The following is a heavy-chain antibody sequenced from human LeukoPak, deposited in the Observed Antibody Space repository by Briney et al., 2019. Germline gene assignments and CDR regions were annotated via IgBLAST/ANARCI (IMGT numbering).Heavy chain of an antibody. CDR2: IYYSGST. CDR3: ARRGYNYYMDV. Sequence: PSETLSLTCSVSGDSIGSYFWSWIRQPPGKGLEWIGYIYYSGSTNYNPSLKSRVTISVDTSRNQFSLKLSSVTAADTAVYYCARRGYNYYMDVWGKGTTVTVSS. V-gene: IGHV4-59*08. D-gene: IGHD5-12*01. J-gene: IGHJ6*03. CDR1: GDSIGSYF.